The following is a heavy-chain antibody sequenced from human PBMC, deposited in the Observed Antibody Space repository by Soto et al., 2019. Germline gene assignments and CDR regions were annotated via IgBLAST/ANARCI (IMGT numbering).Heavy chain of an antibody. CDR2: VSYDGSTI. CDR1: GFIFSNYG. J-gene: IGHJ6*02. V-gene: IGHV3-30*03. CDR3: ARELNTSGGKYSHYGMDV. Sequence: QVQLVESGGGVVQPGRSLRLSCAVSGFIFSNYGMHWVRQAPGKGLEWVAVVSYDGSTIYYADSVKGRFTISRDDSRNTLYLQMNSLRPEDTAVYYCARELNTSGGKYSHYGMDVGGQGTRVAVSS. D-gene: IGHD6-25*01.